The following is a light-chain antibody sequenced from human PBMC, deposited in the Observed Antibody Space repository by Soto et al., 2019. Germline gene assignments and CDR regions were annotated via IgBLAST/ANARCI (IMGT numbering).Light chain of an antibody. Sequence: QSVLTQPPSASATPGQRVTISCSGSSSNIGTNYVYWYQHLPGTAPKLLIYRNDQRPSGVPDRFSGSMSGTAASLAIGGLRSEDEADYYCQSYDSRLSGVVFGGGTKLTVL. V-gene: IGLV1-47*01. CDR3: QSYDSRLSGVV. J-gene: IGLJ3*02. CDR1: SSNIGTNY. CDR2: RND.